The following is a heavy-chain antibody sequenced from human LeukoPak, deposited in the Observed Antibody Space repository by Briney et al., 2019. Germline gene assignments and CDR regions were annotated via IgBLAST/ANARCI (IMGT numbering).Heavy chain of an antibody. V-gene: IGHV1-18*01. CDR1: GYTFTSYG. CDR2: ISAYNGNT. CDR3: ARERDSSGWYMNYYYYYMDV. Sequence: ASVKVSCKASGYTFTSYGISWVRQAPGQGLEWMGWISAYNGNTNYAQKLQGRVTMTTDTSTSTAYMELRSLRSDDTAVYYCARERDSSGWYMNYYYYYMDVWGKGTTVTISS. D-gene: IGHD6-19*01. J-gene: IGHJ6*03.